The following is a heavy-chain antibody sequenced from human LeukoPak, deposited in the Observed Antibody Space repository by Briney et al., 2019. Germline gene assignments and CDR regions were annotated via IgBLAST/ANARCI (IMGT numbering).Heavy chain of an antibody. J-gene: IGHJ5*02. Sequence: GGSLRLSCAASGFTFSSYSMNWVRQAPGKGLEWVSSISSSSSYIYYADSVKGRFTISRDNSKNTLYLQMNSLRAEDTAVYYCAKKYNTGLDPWGQGTLVTVSS. CDR1: GFTFSSYS. D-gene: IGHD1-14*01. V-gene: IGHV3-21*04. CDR2: ISSSSSYI. CDR3: AKKYNTGLDP.